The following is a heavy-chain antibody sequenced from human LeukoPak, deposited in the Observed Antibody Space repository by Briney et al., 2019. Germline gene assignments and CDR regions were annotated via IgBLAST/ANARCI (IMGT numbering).Heavy chain of an antibody. CDR1: GFTFSSYA. D-gene: IGHD5-12*01. J-gene: IGHJ4*02. V-gene: IGHV3-30*04. CDR3: ARGWASLDY. CDR2: ISYDGSNK. Sequence: PGRSLRLSCAASGFTFSSYAMHWVRQAPGKGLEWVTVISYDGSNKYYADSVKGRFTISRDNSKNTLYLQMNSLRAEDTAVYYCARGWASLDYWGQGTLVTVSS.